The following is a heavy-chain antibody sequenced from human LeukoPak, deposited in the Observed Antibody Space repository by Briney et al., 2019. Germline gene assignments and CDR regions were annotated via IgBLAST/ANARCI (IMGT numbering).Heavy chain of an antibody. J-gene: IGHJ4*02. CDR2: ISYDGSNI. D-gene: IGHD3-22*01. CDR1: GFTFSSYA. Sequence: GVSLRLSCAASGFTFSSYAMHWVRQAPGKGLEWVAVISYDGSNIYYADSVKGRFTISRDNSKNTLYLQVNSLRAEDTAVYYCARDYSSGYYRTFDYWGQGTLVTVSS. CDR3: ARDYSSGYYRTFDY. V-gene: IGHV3-30*04.